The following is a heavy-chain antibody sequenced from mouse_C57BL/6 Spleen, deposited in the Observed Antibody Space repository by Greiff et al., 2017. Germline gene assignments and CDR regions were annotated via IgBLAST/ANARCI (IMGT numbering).Heavy chain of an antibody. D-gene: IGHD3-3*01. V-gene: IGHV7-3*01. CDR1: GFTFTDYY. CDR2: IRNKANGYTT. Sequence: EVKLMESGGGLVQPGGSLSLSCAASGFTFTDYYMSWVRQPPGKALEWLGFIRNKANGYTTEYSASVKGRFTISRDNSQSILYLQMNALRAEDSATYYCARYAVSWFAYWGQGTLVTVSA. CDR3: ARYAVSWFAY. J-gene: IGHJ3*01.